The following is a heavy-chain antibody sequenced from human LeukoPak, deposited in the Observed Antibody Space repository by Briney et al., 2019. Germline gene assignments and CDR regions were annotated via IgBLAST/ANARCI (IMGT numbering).Heavy chain of an antibody. CDR3: AVGYCSSTSCYDAFDI. CDR1: GFTFDDYA. J-gene: IGHJ3*02. V-gene: IGHV3-43D*03. D-gene: IGHD2-2*01. Sequence: PGGSLRLSCAASGFTFDDYAMHWVRQAPGKGLEWVSLISWDGGSTYYADSVKGRFTISRDNSKSSLYLQMNSLRAEDTALYYCAVGYCSSTSCYDAFDIWGQGTMVTVSS. CDR2: ISWDGGST.